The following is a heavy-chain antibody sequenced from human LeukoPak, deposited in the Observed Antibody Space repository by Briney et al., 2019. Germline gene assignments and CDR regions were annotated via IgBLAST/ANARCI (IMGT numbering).Heavy chain of an antibody. CDR1: GYTFTSYD. CDR3: ARDRVRRSTTGGAFDI. D-gene: IGHD2/OR15-2a*01. CDR2: ISAYNGNT. J-gene: IGHJ3*02. V-gene: IGHV1-18*01. Sequence: ASVKVSCKASGYTFTSYDIIWVRQAPGRGLEWMGWISAYNGNTNSAQKLQGRVTMTTDTSTSAAYMELRSLKSDDTAMYYCARDRVRRSTTGGAFDIWGQGTMVTVSS.